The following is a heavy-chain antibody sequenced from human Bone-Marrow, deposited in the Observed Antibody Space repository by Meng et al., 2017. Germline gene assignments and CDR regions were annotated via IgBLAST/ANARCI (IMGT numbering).Heavy chain of an antibody. CDR2: ISPSDAYT. Sequence: ASVKVSCKASGYNFIGYWLYWIRQAPGQGLEWIGLISPSDAYTKYAHKFLGRVTVTRDTSTSTVSMEMTSLTLDDTAVYYCARLEGGWGQGTLVTGSS. D-gene: IGHD1-1*01. CDR1: GYNFIGYW. V-gene: IGHV1-2*07. CDR3: ARLEGG. J-gene: IGHJ4*02.